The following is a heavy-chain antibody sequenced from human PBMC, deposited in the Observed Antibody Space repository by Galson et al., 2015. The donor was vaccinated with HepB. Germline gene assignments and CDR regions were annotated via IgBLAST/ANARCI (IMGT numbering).Heavy chain of an antibody. CDR1: GGSISSSSYY. J-gene: IGHJ4*02. CDR2: IYYSGST. V-gene: IGHV4-39*02. CDR3: ARDREWLVI. Sequence: ETLSLTCTVSGGSISSSSYYWGWIRQPPGKGLEWIGSIYYSGSTYYNPSLKSRVTISVDTSKNQFSLKLSSVTAADTAVYYCARDREWLVIWGQGTLVTVSS. D-gene: IGHD6-19*01.